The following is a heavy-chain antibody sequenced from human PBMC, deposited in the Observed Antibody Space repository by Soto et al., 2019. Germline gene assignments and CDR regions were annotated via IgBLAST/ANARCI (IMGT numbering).Heavy chain of an antibody. V-gene: IGHV3-7*04. CDR3: VRDHLGYCSSDGCNWSKYFDS. Sequence: GGSLRLSCAASGFTFSSYWMSWVRQAPGKGLEWVANIKQDGSEKYYVDSVKGRFTISIDNAKNSLYLQMNSLRADDTAVYYCVRDHLGYCSSDGCNWSKYFDSWGQGTQVTVSS. CDR2: IKQDGSEK. CDR1: GFTFSSYW. J-gene: IGHJ4*02. D-gene: IGHD2-2*01.